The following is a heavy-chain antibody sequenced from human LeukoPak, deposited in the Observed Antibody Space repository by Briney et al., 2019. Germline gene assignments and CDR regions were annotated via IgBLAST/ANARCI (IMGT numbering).Heavy chain of an antibody. CDR1: GGSFSGYY. CDR2: INHSGST. D-gene: IGHD3-10*01. V-gene: IGHV4-34*01. J-gene: IGHJ4*02. CDR3: ARRPITMVRGLFDY. Sequence: SETLSLTCAVYGGSFSGYYWSWIRQPPGKGLEWIGEINHSGSTNYNPSLKSRVTISVDTSKNQFSLKLSSVTAADTAVYYCARRPITMVRGLFDYWGQGTLVTVSS.